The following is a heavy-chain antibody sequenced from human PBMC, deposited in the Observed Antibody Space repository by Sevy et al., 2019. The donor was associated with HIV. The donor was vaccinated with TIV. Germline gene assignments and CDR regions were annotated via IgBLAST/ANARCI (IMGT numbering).Heavy chain of an antibody. Sequence: GGSLRLSCAASGFTFSDYNMNWVRQAPGKGLEWASFISTSSGYIYYADSVKGRFTISRDNAKNSLYLQMNSLRAEDTAVYYCARDKTILEGRYGMDVWGQGTTVTVSS. V-gene: IGHV3-21*01. CDR2: ISTSSGYI. D-gene: IGHD3-3*01. J-gene: IGHJ6*02. CDR3: ARDKTILEGRYGMDV. CDR1: GFTFSDYN.